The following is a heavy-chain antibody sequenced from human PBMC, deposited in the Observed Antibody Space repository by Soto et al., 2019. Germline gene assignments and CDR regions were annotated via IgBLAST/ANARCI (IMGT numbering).Heavy chain of an antibody. CDR2: ISGSGGST. Sequence: GGSLRLSCAASGFTFSSYAMSWVRQAPGKGLEWVSAISGSGGSTYYADSVKGRFTISRDNSKNTLYLQMNSLRAEDTAVYYCVKDRSREWLWWFDPWGQGTLVTVSS. J-gene: IGHJ5*02. V-gene: IGHV3-23*01. CDR1: GFTFSSYA. D-gene: IGHD6-19*01. CDR3: VKDRSREWLWWFDP.